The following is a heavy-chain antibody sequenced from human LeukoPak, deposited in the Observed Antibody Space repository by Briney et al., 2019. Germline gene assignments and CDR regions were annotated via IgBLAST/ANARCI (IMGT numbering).Heavy chain of an antibody. Sequence: PGGSLRLSXAASGFTFSSYWMSWVRQAPGKGLEWVANIKQDGSEKYYVDSVKGRFTISRDNAKNSLYLQMNSLRAEDTAVYYCARDLITGISGPFDYWGQGTLVTVSS. J-gene: IGHJ4*02. CDR3: ARDLITGISGPFDY. V-gene: IGHV3-7*01. CDR2: IKQDGSEK. D-gene: IGHD1-20*01. CDR1: GFTFSSYW.